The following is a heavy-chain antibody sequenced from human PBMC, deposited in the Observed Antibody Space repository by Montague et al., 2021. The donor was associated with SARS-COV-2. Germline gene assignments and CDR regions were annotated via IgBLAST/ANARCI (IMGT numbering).Heavy chain of an antibody. D-gene: IGHD3-3*01. CDR2: IYYSGST. CDR1: GGSISSSSYY. Sequence: SETLSLTCTVSGGSISSSSYYWGWIRQPPGKGLEWIGNIYYSGSTYYNPSLKSRVTISVDTSKNQFSLKLSSVTAADTAVYYCARQKMGSVKIFGVVMHDRWFDQWGQGTLVTVSS. CDR3: ARQKMGSVKIFGVVMHDRWFDQ. J-gene: IGHJ5*02. V-gene: IGHV4-39*01.